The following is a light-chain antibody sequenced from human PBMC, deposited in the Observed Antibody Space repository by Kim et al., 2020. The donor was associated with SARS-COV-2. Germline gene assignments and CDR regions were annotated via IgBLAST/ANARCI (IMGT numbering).Light chain of an antibody. V-gene: IGLV1-47*01. CDR3: ATGDDSLRSVV. CDR2: RDN. CDR1: PSNIGNNF. Sequence: GQRRTISCPGRPSNIGNNFVYWYQQLPGTAPESLIYRDNARPPGVPDRFSGSRSGTSASLAISGLRSENEDDYYCATGDDSLRSVVFGGGTQLTVL. J-gene: IGLJ2*01.